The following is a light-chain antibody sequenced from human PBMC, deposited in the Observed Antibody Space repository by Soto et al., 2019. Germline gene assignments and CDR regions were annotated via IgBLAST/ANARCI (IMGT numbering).Light chain of an antibody. Sequence: DIQLPQSPSFLSASVEDRVTISCRASYDISSSLAWYQQEPGKPPKLLIYDSSTLQTGVPSRFTGSGSGRKFTLTISGLQFGDFATYFCQQLSQYPYTFGEGTKLEI. CDR1: YDISSS. J-gene: IGKJ2*01. V-gene: IGKV1-9*01. CDR2: DSS. CDR3: QQLSQYPYT.